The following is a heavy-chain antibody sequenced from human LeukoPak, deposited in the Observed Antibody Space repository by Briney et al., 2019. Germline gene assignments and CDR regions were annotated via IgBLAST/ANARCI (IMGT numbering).Heavy chain of an antibody. J-gene: IGHJ6*03. CDR3: ARDPSAYYMDV. Sequence: ASVKVSCKASGYTFTSYGISWVRQAPGQGLEWMGWISAYNGNTNYAQKLQGRVTMTTDTSTSTAHMELRSLRSDDTAVYYCARDPSAYYMDVWGKGTTVTVSS. CDR1: GYTFTSYG. CDR2: ISAYNGNT. V-gene: IGHV1-18*01.